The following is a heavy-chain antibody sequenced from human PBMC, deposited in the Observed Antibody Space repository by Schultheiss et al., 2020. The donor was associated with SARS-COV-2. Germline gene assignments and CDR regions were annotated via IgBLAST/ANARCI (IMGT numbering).Heavy chain of an antibody. CDR1: GFTFSSYW. V-gene: IGHV3-7*03. Sequence: GGSLRLSCAASGFTFSSYWMSWVRQAPGKGLEWVANIKQDGSEKYYVDSVKGRFTISRDNAKNSLYLQMNSLRAEDTAVYYCAKDKVAILLYYGMDVWGQGTTVTVSS. CDR2: IKQDGSEK. CDR3: AKDKVAILLYYGMDV. D-gene: IGHD2-15*01. J-gene: IGHJ6*02.